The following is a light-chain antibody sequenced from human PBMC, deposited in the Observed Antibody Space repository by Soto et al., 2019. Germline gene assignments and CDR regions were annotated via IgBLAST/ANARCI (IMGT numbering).Light chain of an antibody. CDR3: QQYGSSPGT. Sequence: IVLTQSPGTLSLSPGERATLSCRGSQSVSSSYLAWYQQKPGQAPRLLIYGASSRATGIPDRFSGSGSGTDFTLTISRLEPEDFAVYYCQQYGSSPGTFGQGTKVEIK. CDR2: GAS. V-gene: IGKV3-20*01. CDR1: QSVSSSY. J-gene: IGKJ1*01.